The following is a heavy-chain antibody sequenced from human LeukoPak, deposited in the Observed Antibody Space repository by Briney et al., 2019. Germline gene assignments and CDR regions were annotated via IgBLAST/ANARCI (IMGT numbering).Heavy chain of an antibody. V-gene: IGHV1-69*01. Sequence: SVTVSCKASGGTFSIYAISWVRQAPGQGLEWMGGIIPIFGTANYAQKFQGRVTITADESTSTAYMELSSLRSEDTVVYYCASRDHYYGSGSYLGVDYWGQGTLVTVSS. CDR3: ASRDHYYGSGSYLGVDY. D-gene: IGHD3-10*01. CDR1: GGTFSIYA. J-gene: IGHJ4*02. CDR2: IIPIFGTA.